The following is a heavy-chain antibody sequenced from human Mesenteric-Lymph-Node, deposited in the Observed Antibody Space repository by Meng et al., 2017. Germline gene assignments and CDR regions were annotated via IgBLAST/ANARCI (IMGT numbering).Heavy chain of an antibody. Sequence: SETLSLTCTVSGGSISSGSYYWSWIRQPAGKGLEWIGRIYTSGSTNYNPSLKSRVTISVDTSKNQFSLKLSSVTAADTAVYYCARGGITMIGSYYYGMDVWGQGTTVTVSS. CDR1: GGSISSGSYY. J-gene: IGHJ6*02. D-gene: IGHD3-22*01. V-gene: IGHV4-61*02. CDR3: ARGGITMIGSYYYGMDV. CDR2: IYTSGST.